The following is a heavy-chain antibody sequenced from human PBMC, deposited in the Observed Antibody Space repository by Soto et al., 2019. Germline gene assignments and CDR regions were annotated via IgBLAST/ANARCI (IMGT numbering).Heavy chain of an antibody. CDR3: SRIAVSGPRTGFDY. V-gene: IGHV4-34*01. CDR2: INHIGST. J-gene: IGHJ4*02. CDR1: GGSFSGYY. D-gene: IGHD6-19*01. Sequence: SETLSLTCAVYGGSFSGYYWSWIRQPPGRGLEWIGEINHIGSTNYNPSLKSRLTISVGTSKTQSSLRLDSVTAADTAVYYCSRIAVSGPRTGFDYWGQGILVTVSS.